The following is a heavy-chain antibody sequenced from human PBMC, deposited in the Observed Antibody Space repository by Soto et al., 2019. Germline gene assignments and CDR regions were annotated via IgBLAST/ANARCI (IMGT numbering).Heavy chain of an antibody. D-gene: IGHD7-27*01. CDR2: INPSGGST. CDR3: AVGTLPYAFDI. Sequence: QVQLVQSGAEVKKPGASVKVSCKASGYTFTSYYMHWVRQAPGQGLEWMGIINPSGGSTSYAQKFQGRVTMTRDTSTSTVYIELSSLRSEDTAVYYCAVGTLPYAFDIWGQGTMVTVSS. J-gene: IGHJ3*02. V-gene: IGHV1-46*01. CDR1: GYTFTSYY.